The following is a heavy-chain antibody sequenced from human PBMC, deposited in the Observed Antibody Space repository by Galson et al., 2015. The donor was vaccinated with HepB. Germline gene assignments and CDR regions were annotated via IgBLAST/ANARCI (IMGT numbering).Heavy chain of an antibody. CDR3: ARWGNPPNPDYFDY. CDR2: IVPLFKTT. Sequence: SVKVSCKASGGTFGSYGISWVRQAPGQSLEWMGEIVPLFKTTNYAQKFQGRVTFTADEAAGKAYMELRSLKSEDTAVYYCARWGNPPNPDYFDYWGQGILVTVSS. CDR1: GGTFGSYG. V-gene: IGHV1-69*13. D-gene: IGHD2-8*02. J-gene: IGHJ4*02.